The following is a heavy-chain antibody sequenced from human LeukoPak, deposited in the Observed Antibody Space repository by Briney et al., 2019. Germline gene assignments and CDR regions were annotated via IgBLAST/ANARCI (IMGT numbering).Heavy chain of an antibody. V-gene: IGHV1-3*01. J-gene: IGHJ3*02. CDR1: GYTFTTSV. CDR2: INAGNGNT. Sequence: ASVKVSCKASGYTFTTSVMHWVRQAPGQRLEWMGWINAGNGNTKCSQRFQGRVTITRDTSATTVYMDLSSLRSEDTAVYYCARPFRGVSGYDAYDIWGRGTLVTVS. D-gene: IGHD3-10*01. CDR3: ARPFRGVSGYDAYDI.